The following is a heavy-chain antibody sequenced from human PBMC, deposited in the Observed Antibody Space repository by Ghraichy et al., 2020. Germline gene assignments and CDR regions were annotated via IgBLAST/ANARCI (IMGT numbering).Heavy chain of an antibody. CDR2: IGGSGGTT. CDR1: GFTFSSNA. D-gene: IGHD1-1*01. Sequence: GGSLRLSCVASGFTFSSNAVSWVRQAPGRGLQWVSAIGGSGGTTYYADSMKGRFTSSKYNSKNTMYQLMNSLRAEDTDVYYCAKNKGRGRMYNFDCGSQG. CDR3: AKNKGRGRMYNFDC. V-gene: IGHV3-23*01. J-gene: IGHJ4*02.